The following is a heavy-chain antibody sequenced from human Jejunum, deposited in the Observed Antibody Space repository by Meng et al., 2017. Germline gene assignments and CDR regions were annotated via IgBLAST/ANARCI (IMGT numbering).Heavy chain of an antibody. CDR3: ARGVGDIRVGFDY. CDR2: IYHSGRT. J-gene: IGHJ4*02. D-gene: IGHD5-12*01. V-gene: IGHV4-4*02. CDR1: GDSISSTNW. Sequence: QVNRHESGPGLVKPSGTLSLTCKVAGDSISSTNWWDWLRQPPGKGLEWIGEIYHSGRTNFNPSLESRVTISVDESKNQFSLTLNSVTAADTAVYYCARGVGDIRVGFDYWGQGILVTVSS.